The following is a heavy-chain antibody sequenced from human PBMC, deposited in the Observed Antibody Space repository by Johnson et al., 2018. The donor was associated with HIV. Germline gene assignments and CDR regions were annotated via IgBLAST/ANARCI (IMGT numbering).Heavy chain of an antibody. CDR1: GLSFSNFG. CDR3: AKTEDAFDI. V-gene: IGHV3-30*02. J-gene: IGHJ3*02. Sequence: QVQLVESGGGLVQPGKSLTLSCVVSGLSFSNFGIHWVRQAPGKGLEWVAFIRYDGSNKYYADSVKGRFTISRDNSKNTLYLQMNSLRAEDTAVYYCAKTEDAFDICGQGTMVTVSS. CDR2: IRYDGSNK.